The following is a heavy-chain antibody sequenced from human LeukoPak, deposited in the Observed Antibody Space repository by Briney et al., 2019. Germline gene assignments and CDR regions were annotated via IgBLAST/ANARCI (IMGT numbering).Heavy chain of an antibody. V-gene: IGHV4-39*01. J-gene: IGHJ6*03. CDR2: IYYSGTT. Sequence: SGTLSLTCTVSGGSISSDNHYWGWIRQSPGKGLEWIGSIYYSGTTYYNPSLKSRVTISVDTSKNQFSLKLSSVIAADTAVYYCTRGLYGDYRFYYYYYMDVWGKGTTVTVSS. D-gene: IGHD4-17*01. CDR1: GGSISSDNHY. CDR3: TRGLYGDYRFYYYYYMDV.